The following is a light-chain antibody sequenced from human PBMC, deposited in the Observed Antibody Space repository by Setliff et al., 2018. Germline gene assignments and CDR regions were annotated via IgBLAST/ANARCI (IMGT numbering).Light chain of an antibody. Sequence: QSALTQPASVSGSPGQSITISCTGTSSDVGGYNYVSWYQQHPGKAPKLMIYEVSNRPSGVSNRFSGSKSGNTASLTISGLQAEDEADYYCTSYTSSSTLYVVGTGTMVTVL. CDR2: EVS. CDR1: SSDVGGYNY. V-gene: IGLV2-14*01. J-gene: IGLJ1*01. CDR3: TSYTSSSTLYV.